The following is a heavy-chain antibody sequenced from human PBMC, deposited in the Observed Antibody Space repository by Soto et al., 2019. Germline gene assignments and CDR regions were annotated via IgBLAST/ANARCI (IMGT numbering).Heavy chain of an antibody. CDR1: GFSFSDYS. CDR3: AVMAGLVVSDDFGLDV. Sequence: QVHLVESGGGVVQPGRSLRLSCVGSGFSFSDYSIHWVRQAPGKGLDWVAFISYDGDKKFFADSVKGRFNISRDNAKNTVSLHMSSLRPEDTAVFHCAVMAGLVVSDDFGLDVWGQGTTVTVSS. J-gene: IGHJ6*02. V-gene: IGHV3-30-3*01. CDR2: ISYDGDKK. D-gene: IGHD2-21*01.